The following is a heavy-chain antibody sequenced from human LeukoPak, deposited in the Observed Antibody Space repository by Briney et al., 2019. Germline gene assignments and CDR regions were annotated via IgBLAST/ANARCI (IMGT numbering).Heavy chain of an antibody. CDR1: GGSFSGYY. J-gene: IGHJ4*02. CDR3: ARGRAGTTRIPMVRGVADY. V-gene: IGHV4-34*01. D-gene: IGHD3-10*01. CDR2: INHSGST. Sequence: SETLSLTCAVYGGSFSGYYWSWIRQPPGKGLEWIGEINHSGSTNYNPPLKSRVTISVDTSKNQFSLKLSSVTAADTAVYYCARGRAGTTRIPMVRGVADYWGQGTLVTVSS.